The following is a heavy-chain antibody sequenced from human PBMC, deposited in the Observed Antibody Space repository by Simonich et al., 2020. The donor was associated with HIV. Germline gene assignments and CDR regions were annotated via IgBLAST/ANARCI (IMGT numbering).Heavy chain of an antibody. D-gene: IGHD2-15*01. CDR3: ARHVAGADIDY. J-gene: IGHJ4*02. CDR2: INHSGIT. V-gene: IGHV4-34*01. CDR1: GGSFSGYY. Sequence: QVQLQQWGAGLLKPAETLSLTCAVYGGSFSGYYWSWIRQPPGKGLEWIGEINHSGITNYNPPLKSRIAMSRDTSKNQSSLKLSSVTAADTAVYYCARHVAGADIDYWGQGTLVTVSS.